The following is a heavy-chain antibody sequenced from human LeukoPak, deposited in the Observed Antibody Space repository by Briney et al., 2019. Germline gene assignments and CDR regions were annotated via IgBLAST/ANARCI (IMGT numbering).Heavy chain of an antibody. CDR1: GFTFSSYA. J-gene: IGHJ3*02. CDR3: ARVATMVRVPLDALDI. V-gene: IGHV3-30-3*01. Sequence: GGSPRLSCAASGFTFSSYAMHWVRQAPGKGLEWVAVISYDGSNKYYADSVKGRFTISRDNSKNTLYLQMNSLRAEDTAVYYCARVATMVRVPLDALDIWGQGTMVSVSS. D-gene: IGHD3-10*01. CDR2: ISYDGSNK.